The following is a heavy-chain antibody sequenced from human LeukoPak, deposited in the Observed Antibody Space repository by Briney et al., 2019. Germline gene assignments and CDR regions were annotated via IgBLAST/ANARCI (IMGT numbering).Heavy chain of an antibody. J-gene: IGHJ4*02. V-gene: IGHV3-23*01. Sequence: GGSLRLSCAASGFTFSIYALNWVRQAPGKGLEWVSSISANGGETHYADSVKGRFTISRDNSKNTLYLQINNPRVEDTAVYYCAKRYYDFPLDYWGQGTLVTVSS. CDR3: AKRYYDFPLDY. D-gene: IGHD3-3*01. CDR2: ISANGGET. CDR1: GFTFSIYA.